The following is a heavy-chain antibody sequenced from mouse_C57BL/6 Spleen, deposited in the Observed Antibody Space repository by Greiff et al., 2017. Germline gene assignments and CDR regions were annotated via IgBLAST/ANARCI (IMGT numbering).Heavy chain of an antibody. CDR3: ARWDGYYDFDD. CDR2: INPYNGGT. D-gene: IGHD2-3*01. V-gene: IGHV1-19*01. CDR1: GYTFTDYY. J-gene: IGHJ2*01. Sequence: VQLQQSGPVLVKPGASVKMSCKASGYTFTDYYMNWVKQSHGKSLEWIGVINPYNGGTSYNQKFKGKATLTVDKSSSTAYMELNSLTSEDPAVYYCARWDGYYDFDDWGQGTTLTVSS.